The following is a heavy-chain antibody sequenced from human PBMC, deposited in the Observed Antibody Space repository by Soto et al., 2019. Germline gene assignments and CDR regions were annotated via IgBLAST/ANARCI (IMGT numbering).Heavy chain of an antibody. CDR2: INPSGGSP. J-gene: IGHJ4*02. Sequence: GASVKVSCKASGYTFTSYYMHWVRQAPGQGLEWMGIINPSGGSPTYAQKFQGRLTMARDTSTRTVYMELSSLRSEDSAVYYCARDSGSSCLDYWGQGTLVTVSS. CDR3: ARDSGSSCLDY. V-gene: IGHV1-46*01. D-gene: IGHD6-13*01. CDR1: GYTFTSYY.